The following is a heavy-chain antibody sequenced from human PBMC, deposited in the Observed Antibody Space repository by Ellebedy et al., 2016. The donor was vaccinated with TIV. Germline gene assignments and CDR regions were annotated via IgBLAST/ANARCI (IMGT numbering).Heavy chain of an antibody. J-gene: IGHJ4*02. Sequence: GESLKISCAASGFTFSSYGMHWVRQAPGKGLEWVAVISHDGSNKYYADSVKGRFTISRDNSKNTLYLQMNSLRAEDTAVYYCARPYCGGDCWDYYFDYWGQGTLVTVSS. CDR3: ARPYCGGDCWDYYFDY. D-gene: IGHD2-21*02. CDR1: GFTFSSYG. CDR2: ISHDGSNK. V-gene: IGHV3-30*03.